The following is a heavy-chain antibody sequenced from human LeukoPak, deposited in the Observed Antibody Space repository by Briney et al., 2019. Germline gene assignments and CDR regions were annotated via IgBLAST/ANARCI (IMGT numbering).Heavy chain of an antibody. Sequence: SETLSLTCAVYGGSFSGYYWSWIRQPPGKGLEWIGYISYSGSTYYNPSLKSRITISVDTSKNQFSLKLSSVTAADTAVYYCAREHSSGYYYWGQGTLVTVSS. D-gene: IGHD3-22*01. CDR2: ISYSGST. V-gene: IGHV4-34*09. J-gene: IGHJ4*02. CDR3: AREHSSGYYY. CDR1: GGSFSGYY.